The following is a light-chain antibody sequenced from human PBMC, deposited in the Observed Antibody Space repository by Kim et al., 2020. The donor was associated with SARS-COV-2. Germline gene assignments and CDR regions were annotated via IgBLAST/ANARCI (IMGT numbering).Light chain of an antibody. J-gene: IGKJ4*01. CDR2: GAS. Sequence: SPGERVTLSCRASQSVSSNLVWYQQKPGQAPRLLIYGASTRATGIPARFSGSGSGTDFTLTISSLQSEDFAVYYCQQYNNWPPLTFGGGTKVDIK. CDR3: QQYNNWPPLT. V-gene: IGKV3-15*01. CDR1: QSVSSN.